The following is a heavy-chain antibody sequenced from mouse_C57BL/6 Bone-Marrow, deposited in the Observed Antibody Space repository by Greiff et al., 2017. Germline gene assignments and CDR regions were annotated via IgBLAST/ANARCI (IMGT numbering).Heavy chain of an antibody. CDR1: GYTFTSYW. Sequence: VQLQQPGAELVMPGASVKLSCKASGYTFTSYWMHWVKQRPGQGLEWIGEIDPSDSYTNYNQKFKGKSTLTVDKSSSTAYMQLSGLTSEDSAVYYCARGDYFDYWGQGTTLTVSS. CDR3: ARGDYFDY. V-gene: IGHV1-69*01. CDR2: IDPSDSYT. J-gene: IGHJ2*01.